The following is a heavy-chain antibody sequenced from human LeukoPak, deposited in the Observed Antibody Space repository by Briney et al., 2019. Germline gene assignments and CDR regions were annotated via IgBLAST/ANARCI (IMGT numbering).Heavy chain of an antibody. V-gene: IGHV3-7*03. D-gene: IGHD3-16*01. CDR2: IKEDGSEK. Sequence: GGSLRPSCAASGFTFSSYWMSWVRQAPGKGLEWVANIKEDGSEKYYVDSVKGRFTISRDNAKNSLYLQMNSLRAEDTAVYYCARDLSGGGYDYWGQGTLVTVSS. J-gene: IGHJ4*02. CDR3: ARDLSGGGYDY. CDR1: GFTFSSYW.